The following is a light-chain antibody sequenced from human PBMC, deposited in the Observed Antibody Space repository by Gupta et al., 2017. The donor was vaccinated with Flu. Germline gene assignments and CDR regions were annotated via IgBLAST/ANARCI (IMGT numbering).Light chain of an antibody. CDR3: QSYDSSLSGLYV. CDR2: GNS. Sequence: QSVLTQPPSVSGAPGQRVTISCTGSRSNIGAGYDVHWYQQLPGTAPKLLIYGNSNRPSGVPDRFSGSKSGTSASLAITGLQAEDEADYYCQSYDSSLSGLYVVGTGTKVTVL. J-gene: IGLJ1*01. V-gene: IGLV1-40*01. CDR1: RSNIGAGYD.